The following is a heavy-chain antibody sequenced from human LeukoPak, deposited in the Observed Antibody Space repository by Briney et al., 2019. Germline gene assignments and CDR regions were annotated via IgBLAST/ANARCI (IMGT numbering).Heavy chain of an antibody. CDR3: ASYYYEYWFDP. V-gene: IGHV4-30-4*01. CDR1: GGSISSGDYY. CDR2: VYYSGST. Sequence: SEILSLTCTVSGGSISSGDYYWSWIRQPPGKGLEWIGYVYYSGSTYYNPSLKSRVTISVDTSKNQFSLKLSSVTAADTAVYYCASYYYEYWFDPWGQGTLVTVSS. J-gene: IGHJ5*02. D-gene: IGHD3-22*01.